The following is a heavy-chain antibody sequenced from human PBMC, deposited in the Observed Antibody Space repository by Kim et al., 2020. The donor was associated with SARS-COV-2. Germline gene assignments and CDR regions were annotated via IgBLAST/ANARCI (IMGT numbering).Heavy chain of an antibody. CDR3: ARDRLVLLWFRELLSPDAFDI. Sequence: ASVKVSCKASGYTFTSYGISWVRQAPGQGLEWMGWISAYNGNTNYAQKLQGRVTMTTDTSTRKAYMELRSLRSDDTAVYYCARDRLVLLWFRELLSPDAFDIWGQGTMVTVSS. D-gene: IGHD3-10*01. CDR1: GYTFTSYG. V-gene: IGHV1-18*01. CDR2: ISAYNGNT. J-gene: IGHJ3*02.